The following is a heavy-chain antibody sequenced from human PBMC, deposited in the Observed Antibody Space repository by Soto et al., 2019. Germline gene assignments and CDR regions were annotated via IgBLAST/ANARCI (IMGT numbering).Heavy chain of an antibody. J-gene: IGHJ4*02. V-gene: IGHV4-59*01. CDR3: ARVRSNLFDY. CDR1: GDSISTFY. D-gene: IGHD3-3*01. CDR2: IQYSGST. Sequence: PSETLSLTCTVSGDSISTFYWSWIRQPPGKGLEWIGYIQYSGSTNYNPSLKSQVIISVDTSKNQFSLKLSSVTAADTAVYFCARVRSNLFDYWGQGTLVTVSS.